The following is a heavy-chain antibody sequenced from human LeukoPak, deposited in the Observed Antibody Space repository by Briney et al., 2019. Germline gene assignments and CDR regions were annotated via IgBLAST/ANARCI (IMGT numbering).Heavy chain of an antibody. CDR1: GGSISSSKYY. Sequence: PSETLSLTCTVSGGSISSSKYYWAWIRQPPGKGLDWIGSIYNSGSTYYNPSLKSRVTISVDTSKNQFSLKLSSVTAADTAVYYCARPGGGAPIFDYWGQGTLVTVSS. J-gene: IGHJ4*02. CDR3: ARPGGGAPIFDY. D-gene: IGHD3-16*01. V-gene: IGHV4-39*07. CDR2: IYNSGST.